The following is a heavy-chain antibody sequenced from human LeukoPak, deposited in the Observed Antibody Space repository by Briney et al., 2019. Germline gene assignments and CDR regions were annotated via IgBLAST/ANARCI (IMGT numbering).Heavy chain of an antibody. J-gene: IGHJ4*02. CDR3: ARDHEDYYDSSGYYTF. CDR2: ISAYNGNT. V-gene: IGHV1-18*01. CDR1: GYTLTSYG. Sequence: ASVKVSCKASGYTLTSYGISWVRQAPGQGLEWMGWISAYNGNTNYAQKLQGRVTMTTDTSTSTAYMELRSLRSDDTAVYYCARDHEDYYDSSGYYTFWGQGTLVTVSS. D-gene: IGHD3-22*01.